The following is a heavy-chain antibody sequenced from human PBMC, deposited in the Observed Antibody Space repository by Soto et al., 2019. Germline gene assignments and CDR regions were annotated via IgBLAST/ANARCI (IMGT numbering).Heavy chain of an antibody. J-gene: IGHJ5*02. D-gene: IGHD2-15*01. CDR3: VRGGGQFDA. CDR2: IYYSGST. CDR1: GGSISNYD. V-gene: IGHV4-59*08. Sequence: QVQLQESGPGLVTPSETLSLTCTVSGGSISNYDWSWIRQPPGKGLEWIGYIYYSGSTKYNPSLKSLVTTSLDTSKNPFSLKLSSVTAADTALYYCVRGGGQFDAWGQGTLVTVSS.